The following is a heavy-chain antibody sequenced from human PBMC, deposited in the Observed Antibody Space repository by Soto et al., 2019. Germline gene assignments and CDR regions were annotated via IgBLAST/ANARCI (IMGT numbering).Heavy chain of an antibody. CDR2: ISATGTT. J-gene: IGHJ4*03. CDR1: GDSMSTFY. V-gene: IGHV4-4*07. CDR3: ARDQSGAAGF. D-gene: IGHD7-27*01. Sequence: SETLSLTCTVSGDSMSTFYWNWIRQSAEKGLEWIRRISATGTTTYIPSLKSRITLSVDTSKNEFSLNLKFVTAADTAVYFCARDQSGAAGFWGPGTLVTVSS.